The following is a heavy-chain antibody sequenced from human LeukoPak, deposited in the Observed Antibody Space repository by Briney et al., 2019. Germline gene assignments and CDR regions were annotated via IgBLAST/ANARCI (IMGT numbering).Heavy chain of an antibody. D-gene: IGHD1-26*01. V-gene: IGHV3-48*03. CDR2: ISSSGSTI. J-gene: IGHJ3*02. CDR3: ARGAYSRAFDI. Sequence: GGSLRLSCAASGFTFSSYEMNWVRQAPGKGLEWVSYISSSGSTIYYADSVKGRFTISRDNAKNSLYLQMNSLRAEDTAVYYCARGAYSRAFDIWGQGTMVTVSS. CDR1: GFTFSSYE.